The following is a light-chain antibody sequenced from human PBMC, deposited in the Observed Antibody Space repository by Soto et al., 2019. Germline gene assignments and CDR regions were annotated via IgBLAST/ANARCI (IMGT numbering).Light chain of an antibody. CDR3: QQYGASPIT. Sequence: VFTLAPGTLFFSPLERNNLFSRASQSVTSRLAWYQHKPGQAPRLLISGASSRATGIPNRFSGSGSGTDFTLTISRLAPEDFALYYCQQYGASPITFGQGTRL. J-gene: IGKJ5*01. V-gene: IGKV3-20*01. CDR2: GAS. CDR1: QSVTSR.